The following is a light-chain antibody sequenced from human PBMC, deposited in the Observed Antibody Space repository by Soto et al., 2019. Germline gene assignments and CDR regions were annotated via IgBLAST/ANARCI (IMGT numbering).Light chain of an antibody. CDR2: GAS. CDR1: QSVSSY. V-gene: IGKV3-11*01. Sequence: EIVMTQSPATLSVSPGERATLSCRASQSVSSYLAWYQQKPGQAPRLLIYGASSRATGIPDRFSGSGSGTDFTLTISSLEPEDFAVYYCQQRSNWFTFGQGTRLEIK. CDR3: QQRSNWFT. J-gene: IGKJ5*01.